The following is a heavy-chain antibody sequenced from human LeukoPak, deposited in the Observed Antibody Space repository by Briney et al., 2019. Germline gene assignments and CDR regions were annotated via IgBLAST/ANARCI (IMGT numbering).Heavy chain of an antibody. CDR2: IRYDGSNK. Sequence: PGGALRLSCAASGFTFSSYGMHWVRQAPGKGLEWVAFIRYDGSNKYYADSVKGRFTISRDNSKNTLYLQMNSLRAEDTAVYYCAKDVRAARYYFDYWGQGTLVTVSS. CDR1: GFTFSSYG. CDR3: AKDVRAARYYFDY. D-gene: IGHD6-6*01. V-gene: IGHV3-30*02. J-gene: IGHJ4*02.